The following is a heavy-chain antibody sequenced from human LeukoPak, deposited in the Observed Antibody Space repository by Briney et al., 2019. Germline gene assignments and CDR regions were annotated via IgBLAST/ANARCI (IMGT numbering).Heavy chain of an antibody. V-gene: IGHV4-59*01. Sequence: PSETLSLTCAVPGGSISSYYWSWIRQPPGKGLEWIGYIYYSGSTNYNPSLKSRVTISVDTSKNQFSLKLSSVTAADTAVYYCARGGYSYEVVFGYFQHWGQGTLVTVSS. CDR3: ARGGYSYEVVFGYFQH. J-gene: IGHJ1*01. CDR2: IYYSGST. CDR1: GGSISSYY. D-gene: IGHD5-18*01.